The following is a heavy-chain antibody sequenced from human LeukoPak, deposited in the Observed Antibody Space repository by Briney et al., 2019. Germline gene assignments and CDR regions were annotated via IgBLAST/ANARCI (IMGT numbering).Heavy chain of an antibody. D-gene: IGHD2-21*02. CDR1: GGTFSSYA. CDR3: AVGLPSGIVVVTANPYFDY. Sequence: SVKVSCKASGGTFSSYAISWVRQAPGQGLEWMGRIIPILGIANYAQKFQGRVTITADKSTSTAYMELSSLRSEDTAVYYCAVGLPSGIVVVTANPYFDYWGQGTLVTVSS. J-gene: IGHJ4*02. CDR2: IIPILGIA. V-gene: IGHV1-69*04.